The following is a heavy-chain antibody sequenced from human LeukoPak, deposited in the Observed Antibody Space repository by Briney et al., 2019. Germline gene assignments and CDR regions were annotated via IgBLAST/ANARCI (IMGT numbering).Heavy chain of an antibody. V-gene: IGHV4-34*01. D-gene: IGHD6-13*01. CDR1: GGSFSGYY. CDR3: ARGGIAGRYFDY. Sequence: KPSETLSLTCAVYGGSFSGYYWSWIRQPPGKGLEWIGEINHSGSTNYNPSLKSRVTISVDTSKNQFSLKLSSVTAADTAVYYCARGGIAGRYFDYWGQGTLVTVSS. J-gene: IGHJ4*02. CDR2: INHSGST.